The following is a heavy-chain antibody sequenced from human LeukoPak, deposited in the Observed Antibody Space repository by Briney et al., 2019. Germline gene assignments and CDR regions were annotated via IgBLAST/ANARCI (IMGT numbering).Heavy chain of an antibody. V-gene: IGHV5-51*01. D-gene: IGHD1-1*01. CDR2: IYPGDSDT. CDR1: GYSFTTYW. CDR3: ARPGPTVRYFDY. Sequence: GESLKISRKVSGYSFTTYWIAWVRQMPGKGLEWMGIIYPGDSDTRYSPSFQGQVTISADKSISTAYLQWSSLKASDTAMYYCARPGPTVRYFDYWGQGTLVTVSS. J-gene: IGHJ4*02.